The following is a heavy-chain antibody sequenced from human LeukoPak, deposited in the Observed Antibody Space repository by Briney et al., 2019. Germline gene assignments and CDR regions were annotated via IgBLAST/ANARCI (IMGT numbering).Heavy chain of an antibody. CDR3: ARGDTAMEVFDY. CDR2: IIPIFGTA. J-gene: IGHJ4*02. D-gene: IGHD5-18*01. Sequence: SVKVSCKASGGTFSSYAISWVRQAPGQGLEWMGGIIPIFGTANYAQKFQGGVTITADKSTSTAYMELSSLRSEDTAVYYCARGDTAMEVFDYWGQGTLVTVSS. CDR1: GGTFSSYA. V-gene: IGHV1-69*06.